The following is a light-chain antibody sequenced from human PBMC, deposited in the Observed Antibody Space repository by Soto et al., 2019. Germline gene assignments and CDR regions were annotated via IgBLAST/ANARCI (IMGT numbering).Light chain of an antibody. CDR1: SSDVVAFNL. CDR3: CSYAPSSSLL. V-gene: IGLV2-23*01. CDR2: EGS. J-gene: IGLJ3*02. Sequence: QSALTQPASVSGSPGQTITISCTGASSDVVAFNLVSWHQQLPGEAPKLIIFEGSKRPSGVSSRFSASSSDNTASLTISGLRSEDEAIYSCCSYAPSSSLLFGGGTKLTVL.